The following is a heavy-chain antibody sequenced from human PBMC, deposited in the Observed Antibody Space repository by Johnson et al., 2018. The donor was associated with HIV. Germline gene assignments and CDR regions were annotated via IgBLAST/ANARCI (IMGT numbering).Heavy chain of an antibody. D-gene: IGHD3-10*01. CDR1: GFTFDDYG. V-gene: IGHV3-20*04. CDR3: ALNSGSRGNAFDI. J-gene: IGHJ3*02. CDR2: MNWNGGST. Sequence: VQLVESGGGVVRPGGSLRLSCAASGFTFDDYGLSWVRQAPGKGLEWVSGMNWNGGSTGYADSVKGRCTISRDNSKNTVYLQMNSLRAEDTAVYYCALNSGSRGNAFDIWGQGTMVTVSS.